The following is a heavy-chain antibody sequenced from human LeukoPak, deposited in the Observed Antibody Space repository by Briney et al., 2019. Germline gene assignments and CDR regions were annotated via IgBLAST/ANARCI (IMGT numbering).Heavy chain of an antibody. CDR1: GYSFTSYW. D-gene: IGHD6-19*01. J-gene: IGHJ6*02. Sequence: GESLKISCKGSGYSFTSYWIGGVRQMPGKVLEWMGIIYPGDSDTRNSPSFQGQVTISADESISTAYLQWSSLKASDTAMYYCARGGSGSDAYYYGMDVWGQGTTVTVSS. CDR2: IYPGDSDT. V-gene: IGHV5-51*01. CDR3: ARGGSGSDAYYYGMDV.